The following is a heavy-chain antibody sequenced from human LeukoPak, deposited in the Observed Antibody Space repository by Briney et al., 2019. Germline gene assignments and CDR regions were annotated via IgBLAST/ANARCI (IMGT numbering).Heavy chain of an antibody. CDR2: INHSGST. V-gene: IGHV4-39*07. J-gene: IGHJ5*02. Sequence: SETLSLTCTVSGGSISSSSYYWGWIRQPPGEGLEWIGEINHSGSTNYNPSPKSLKSRVTISVDTSNNQFSLNLSSVTAADTAVYYCARTDYRAWGQGTLVTVSS. D-gene: IGHD4-11*01. CDR1: GGSISSSSYY. CDR3: ARTDYRA.